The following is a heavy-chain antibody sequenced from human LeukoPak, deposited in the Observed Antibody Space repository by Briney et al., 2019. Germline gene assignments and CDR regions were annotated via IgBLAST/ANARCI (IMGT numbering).Heavy chain of an antibody. Sequence: ASVKLSCKASGYTFTSYGISWVRQAPGQGLEWMGWISAYNGNTNYAQKLQGRVTMTTDTSTSTANMELRSLRSDDTAVYYCARDLGELEWSYYFDYWGQGTLVTVSS. CDR1: GYTFTSYG. CDR2: ISAYNGNT. V-gene: IGHV1-18*01. D-gene: IGHD1-1*01. J-gene: IGHJ4*02. CDR3: ARDLGELEWSYYFDY.